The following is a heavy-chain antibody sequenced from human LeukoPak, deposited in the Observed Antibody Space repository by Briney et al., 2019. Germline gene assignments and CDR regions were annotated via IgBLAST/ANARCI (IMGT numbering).Heavy chain of an antibody. V-gene: IGHV3-23*01. CDR2: ISGSGGST. D-gene: IGHD3-3*01. CDR3: AKACRRAIFGVAPTPGDY. Sequence: GGSLRLSCAASGFTFSNAWMSWVRQAPGKGLEWVSAISGSGGSTYYADSVKGRFTISRDNSKNTLYLQMNSLRAEDTAVYYCAKACRRAIFGVAPTPGDYWGQGTLVTVSS. J-gene: IGHJ4*02. CDR1: GFTFSNAW.